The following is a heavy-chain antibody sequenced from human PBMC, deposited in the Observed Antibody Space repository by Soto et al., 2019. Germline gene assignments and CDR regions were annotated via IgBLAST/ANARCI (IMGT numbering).Heavy chain of an antibody. CDR3: ARGGIQLSYAFDY. CDR2: IYTSGST. J-gene: IGHJ4*02. Sequence: SETLYLTCIVSGTSVSNYYWIWIRQPAGKGLEHIGRIYTSGSTSYNPSLKSRVTMSMDTSQTQIYLNLTSVTAADTAVYYCARGGIQLSYAFDYWGQGILVTVSS. CDR1: GTSVSNYY. V-gene: IGHV4-4*07. D-gene: IGHD5-18*01.